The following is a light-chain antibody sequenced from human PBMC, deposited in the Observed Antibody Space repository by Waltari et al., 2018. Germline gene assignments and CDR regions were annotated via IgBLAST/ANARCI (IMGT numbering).Light chain of an antibody. J-gene: IGKJ2*01. Sequence: DVVMTQSPLSLPVTLGQAASISCKSSQSLVHSDGNTHLTLFQQRPGQSPRRLIYRVSKRDSGVPERFSGSGSGTDFTLKISRVEAEDIGVYYCMQGTHWPYTFGQGTKLDIK. CDR1: QSLVHSDGNTH. CDR3: MQGTHWPYT. V-gene: IGKV2-30*02. CDR2: RVS.